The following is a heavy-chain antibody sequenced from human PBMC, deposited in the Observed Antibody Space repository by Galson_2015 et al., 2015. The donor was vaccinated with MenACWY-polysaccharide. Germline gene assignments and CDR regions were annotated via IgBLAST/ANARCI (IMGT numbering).Heavy chain of an antibody. CDR3: ATRKARKNGMDV. Sequence: SLRLSCAASGLTFSDSSMTWVRQAPGKGLEWVSYITPSGGNIYYADSVRGRFTTSRDNAKNSLYLQMNSLRDEDTAVYYCATRKARKNGMDVWGQGTTVTVSS. CDR2: ITPSGGNI. J-gene: IGHJ6*02. CDR1: GLTFSDSS. V-gene: IGHV3-11*01. D-gene: IGHD1-14*01.